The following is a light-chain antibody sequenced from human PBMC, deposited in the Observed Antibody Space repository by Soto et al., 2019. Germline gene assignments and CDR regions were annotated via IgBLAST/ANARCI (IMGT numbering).Light chain of an antibody. Sequence: VILTQSPLSRPAPPGQPASISCRSSQSLVYSDGSSYVNWLQRRPGESPRRLIYKVSDRDSGVPDRFRGSGSGTDFTLNISRVEAEDVGVYYCMQFTHWPWTFGRGTKVDIK. CDR1: QSLVYSDGSSY. V-gene: IGKV2-30*01. CDR3: MQFTHWPWT. J-gene: IGKJ1*01. CDR2: KVS.